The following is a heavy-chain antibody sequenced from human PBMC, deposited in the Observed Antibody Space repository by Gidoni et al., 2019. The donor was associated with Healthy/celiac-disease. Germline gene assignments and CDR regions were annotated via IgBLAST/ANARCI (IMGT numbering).Heavy chain of an antibody. V-gene: IGHV1-46*01. CDR3: ARVPVPRGSSSSLGGVDY. J-gene: IGHJ4*02. CDR2: INPSGGST. D-gene: IGHD6-6*01. CDR1: GYTFPSYY. Sequence: QVQLVQSGAEVKKPGASVKVSCKASGYTFPSYYMHWVRQAPGQGLEWMGIINPSGGSTSYAQKFQGRVTMTRDTSTSTVYMELSSLRSEDTAVYYCARVPVPRGSSSSLGGVDYWGQGTLVTVSS.